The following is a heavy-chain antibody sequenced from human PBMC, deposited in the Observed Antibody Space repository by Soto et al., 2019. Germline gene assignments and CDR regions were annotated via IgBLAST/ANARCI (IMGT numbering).Heavy chain of an antibody. CDR3: ARGRKYYGSGSSQPLFDY. CDR2: IYTSGST. D-gene: IGHD3-10*01. CDR1: GGSISSYY. J-gene: IGHJ4*02. V-gene: IGHV4-4*07. Sequence: LSLTCTVSGGSISSYYWSWIRQPAGKGLEWIGRIYTSGSTNYNPSLKSRVTMSVDTSKNQFSLKLSSVTAADTAVYYCARGRKYYGSGSSQPLFDYWGQGTLVTVSS.